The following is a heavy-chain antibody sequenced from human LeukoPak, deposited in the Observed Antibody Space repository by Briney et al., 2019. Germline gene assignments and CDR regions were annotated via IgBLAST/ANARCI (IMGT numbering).Heavy chain of an antibody. CDR2: ISSGGNNI. CDR3: ARGFLDFDS. D-gene: IGHD3-3*01. Sequence: GGSLRLSCAASGFTFSSFEMNWVRQAPGQGLEWVSYISSGGNNIFYADSVKGRFTISRDNAKNSLYLQMNSLRAEDTALYYCARGFLDFDSWGQGTLVIVSS. V-gene: IGHV3-48*03. CDR1: GFTFSSFE. J-gene: IGHJ4*02.